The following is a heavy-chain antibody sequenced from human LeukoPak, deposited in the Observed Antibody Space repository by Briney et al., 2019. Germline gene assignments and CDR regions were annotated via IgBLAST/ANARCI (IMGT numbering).Heavy chain of an antibody. D-gene: IGHD3-22*01. Sequence: PGGSLRLSCAASGFTFSSYAMSWVRQAPGKGLEWVAHIKQDGSEKYYVDSVKGRFTISRDNAKNSLYLQMNSLRAEDTAVYYCARSSGLSRISPLGYWGQGTLVTVSS. V-gene: IGHV3-7*01. CDR1: GFTFSSYA. J-gene: IGHJ4*02. CDR2: IKQDGSEK. CDR3: ARSSGLSRISPLGY.